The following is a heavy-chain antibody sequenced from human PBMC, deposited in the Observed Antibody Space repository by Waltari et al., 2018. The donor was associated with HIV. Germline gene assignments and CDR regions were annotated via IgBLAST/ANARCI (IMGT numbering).Heavy chain of an antibody. CDR2: ISSGASTK. J-gene: IGHJ4*02. Sequence: QVQLVESGGGVVQPGRSLRRSGAASGFNLSPYAMHWVRKAQGKGLSLVAIISSGASTKSFAASVKGRFTISRDNSKNTLYLQMNSLRGEDTAVYYCARDGHFYDSRPLDYWGQGTLVTVSS. D-gene: IGHD3-22*01. CDR1: GFNLSPYA. V-gene: IGHV3-30-3*01. CDR3: ARDGHFYDSRPLDY.